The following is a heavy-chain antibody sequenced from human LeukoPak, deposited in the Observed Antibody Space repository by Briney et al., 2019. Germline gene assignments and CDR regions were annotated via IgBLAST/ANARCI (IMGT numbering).Heavy chain of an antibody. Sequence: GGSLRLSCAASGFTFSSYAMSWVRQAPGKGLEWVSAISGSGGSTYYADSVKGRFTISRDNSKNTLYLQMNSLRAEDTAVYYCAKDTSGYSAHNLFDPWGQGTLVTVSS. CDR3: AKDTSGYSAHNLFDP. J-gene: IGHJ5*02. V-gene: IGHV3-23*01. CDR2: ISGSGGST. D-gene: IGHD6-13*01. CDR1: GFTFSSYA.